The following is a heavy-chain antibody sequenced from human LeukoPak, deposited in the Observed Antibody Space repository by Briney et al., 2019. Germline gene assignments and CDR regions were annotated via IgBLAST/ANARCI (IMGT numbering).Heavy chain of an antibody. CDR1: GYSFTSYW. D-gene: IGHD6-13*01. J-gene: IGHJ3*02. CDR2: IYPGDSDT. Sequence: GESLKISCKGSGYSFTSYWIGWVRQMPGKGLEWMGIIYPGDSDTRYSPSFQGQVTISADKSISTAYLQWSSLKASDTAMYYCARGYIAAAGTDAFDIWGQGTMVTVSS. V-gene: IGHV5-51*01. CDR3: ARGYIAAAGTDAFDI.